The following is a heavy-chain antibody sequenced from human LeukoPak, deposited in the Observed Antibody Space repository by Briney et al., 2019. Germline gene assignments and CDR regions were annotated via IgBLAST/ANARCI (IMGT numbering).Heavy chain of an antibody. CDR3: ARGGRDGYPSYYYYYGMDV. V-gene: IGHV3-13*01. CDR2: IGTAGDT. J-gene: IGHJ6*02. CDR1: GFTFSSYD. Sequence: GGSLRLSCAASGFTFSSYDMHWVRQATGKGLEWVSAIGTAGDTYYPGSVKGRFTISRENAKNSLYLQMNSLRAGDTAAYYCARGGRDGYPSYYYYYGMDVWGQGTTVTVSS. D-gene: IGHD5-24*01.